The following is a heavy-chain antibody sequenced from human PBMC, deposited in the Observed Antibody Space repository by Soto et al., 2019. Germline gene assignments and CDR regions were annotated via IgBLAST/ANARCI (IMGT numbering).Heavy chain of an antibody. CDR3: ARRPQDCSGGRCYLYFHH. J-gene: IGHJ1*01. D-gene: IGHD2-15*01. CDR1: GGSISSGDYY. Sequence: QVQLQESGPGLVKPSQTLSLTCTVSGGSISSGDYYWSWIRQPPGKGLEWIGYLYYSGSTYYNPSLKSRVTISVDTSKNQFSLKLSSVTAADTAVYYCARRPQDCSGGRCYLYFHHWGQGTLVTVSS. CDR2: LYYSGST. V-gene: IGHV4-30-4*01.